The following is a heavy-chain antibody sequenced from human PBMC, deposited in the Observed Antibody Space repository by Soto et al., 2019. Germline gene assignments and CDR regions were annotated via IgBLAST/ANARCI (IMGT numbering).Heavy chain of an antibody. CDR3: ATAIAATGPADS. CDR1: GYTFSNNG. Sequence: VQSGGEVKKPGASVKVSCKASGYTFSNNGVTWVRQAPGQGLEWMGWIGGYNGNTNYAPKFQGRVTMTADTSTSTAHMELRGLRADDTAVYYCATAIAATGPADSCGQGTVVTVSS. D-gene: IGHD5-12*01. V-gene: IGHV1-18*01. CDR2: IGGYNGNT. J-gene: IGHJ4*02.